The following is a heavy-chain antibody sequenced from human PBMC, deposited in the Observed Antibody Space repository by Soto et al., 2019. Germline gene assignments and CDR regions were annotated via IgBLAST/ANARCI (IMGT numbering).Heavy chain of an antibody. D-gene: IGHD2-2*01. CDR1: SGSISSSNW. J-gene: IGHJ3*02. CDR3: ARRVPPGGNAFDI. CDR2: IYHSGST. V-gene: IGHV4-4*02. Sequence: PSETLSLTCAVSSGSISSSNWWSWVHQPPGKGLEWIGEIYHSGSTNHNPSLKSRVTISVDKSKNQFSLKLSSVTAADTAVYYCARRVPPGGNAFDIWGQGTMVTVSS.